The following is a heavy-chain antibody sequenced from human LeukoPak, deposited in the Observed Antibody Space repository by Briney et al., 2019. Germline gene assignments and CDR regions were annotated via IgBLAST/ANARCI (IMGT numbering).Heavy chain of an antibody. D-gene: IGHD3-22*01. Sequence: SETLSLTCTVSAGSISSYYWSLIRQPPGKGLEWIGYISYSGSTNYNPSLKSRVTISVDTSKNQSSLKLSSVTAADTAVYYCARQSLQGSGYLPFDYWGQGTLVTVSS. CDR3: ARQSLQGSGYLPFDY. CDR2: ISYSGST. J-gene: IGHJ4*02. CDR1: AGSISSYY. V-gene: IGHV4-59*08.